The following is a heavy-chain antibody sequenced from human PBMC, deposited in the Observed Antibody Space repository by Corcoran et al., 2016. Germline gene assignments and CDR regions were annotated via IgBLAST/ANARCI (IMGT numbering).Heavy chain of an antibody. V-gene: IGHV1-8*01. D-gene: IGHD6-6*01. CDR3: AREERSSSGAGCFDP. Sequence: QVQLVQSGAEVKKPGASVKVSCKASGYTFTSYDINWVRQATGKGLEWMGWMNPNSGNTRYAQKFQGRVTMTRNTSRSTAYMELSSLRSEDTAVYYSAREERSSSGAGCFDPWGQGTLFTVSS. J-gene: IGHJ5*02. CDR2: MNPNSGNT. CDR1: GYTFTSYD.